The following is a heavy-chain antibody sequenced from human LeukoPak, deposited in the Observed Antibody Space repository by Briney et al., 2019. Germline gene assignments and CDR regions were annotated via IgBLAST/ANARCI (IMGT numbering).Heavy chain of an antibody. Sequence: ASVKVSCKASGGTFSSYTISWMRQAPGQGLEWMERIIPILGIANYAQKFQGRVTITADKSTSTAYMELSSLRSEDTAVYYCARSGLYLYYFDYWGQGTLVTVSS. V-gene: IGHV1-69*02. CDR2: IIPILGIA. CDR3: ARSGLYLYYFDY. J-gene: IGHJ4*02. CDR1: GGTFSSYT. D-gene: IGHD2/OR15-2a*01.